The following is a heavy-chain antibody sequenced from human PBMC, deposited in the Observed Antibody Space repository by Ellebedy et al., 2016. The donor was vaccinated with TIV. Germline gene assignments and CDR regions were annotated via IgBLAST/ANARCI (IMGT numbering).Heavy chain of an antibody. J-gene: IGHJ3*01. CDR2: ISSSGDT. D-gene: IGHD5-24*01. V-gene: IGHV4-59*01. Sequence: SETLSLXXSVSGGSINNYFWGWIRQPPGKGLEWIGDISSSGDTNYNPSLKSRVTISVDTSRNQFSLRLTSVTAADTAVYYCARTPKDGYVDAFDLWGQGTMVTVSS. CDR3: ARTPKDGYVDAFDL. CDR1: GGSINNYF.